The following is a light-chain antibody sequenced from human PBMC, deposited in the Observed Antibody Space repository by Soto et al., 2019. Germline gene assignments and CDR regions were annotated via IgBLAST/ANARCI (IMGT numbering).Light chain of an antibody. J-gene: IGKJ1*01. CDR3: QQYDNWWT. V-gene: IGKV3-15*01. Sequence: EIVMTQSPATLSVSPGERVTLSCRASQSVSSNLAWYQQKPGQAPRLLIYGASTRAAGIPARFSGSGSGTEFTLTISSLQSEDFAVYYCQQYDNWWTFGQGTKVEI. CDR1: QSVSSN. CDR2: GAS.